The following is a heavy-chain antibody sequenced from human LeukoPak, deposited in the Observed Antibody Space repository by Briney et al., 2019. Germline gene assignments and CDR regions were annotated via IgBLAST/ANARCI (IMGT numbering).Heavy chain of an antibody. J-gene: IGHJ3*02. CDR1: GYTFSIYN. CDR3: ATDRGVYDSRPLDPFDI. V-gene: IGHV1-46*01. D-gene: IGHD3-22*01. Sequence: ASVKVSCKASGYTFSIYNMHWVRQAPGQGLEWTGIINPSGGSASDAQKFQGRLTMTRDTSTSTLYMELSSLRSEDTAVYYCATDRGVYDSRPLDPFDIWGQGTMVTVSS. CDR2: INPSGGSA.